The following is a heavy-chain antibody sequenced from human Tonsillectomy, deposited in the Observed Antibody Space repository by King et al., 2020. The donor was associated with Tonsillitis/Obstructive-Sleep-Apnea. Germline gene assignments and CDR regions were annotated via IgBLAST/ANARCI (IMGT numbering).Heavy chain of an antibody. J-gene: IGHJ4*02. Sequence: HVQLVESGGGVVQPGRSLRLSCAASGFTFSSYAMHWVRQAPGKGLEWVAVISYDGSNKYYADSVRGRFTISRDNSKNTLYVQMNSLRAEDTAVYYCARVAAPIDYGDYVGFDYWGQGTLVTVSS. V-gene: IGHV3-30*01. D-gene: IGHD4-17*01. CDR1: GFTFSSYA. CDR3: ARVAAPIDYGDYVGFDY. CDR2: ISYDGSNK.